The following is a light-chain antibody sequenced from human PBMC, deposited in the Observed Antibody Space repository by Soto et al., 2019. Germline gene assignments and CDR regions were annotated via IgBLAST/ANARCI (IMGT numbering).Light chain of an antibody. Sequence: DIQVTHSPSSLSASVGDRVTITCRASQTISSYLNWYQQNPGKAPKLLIYAASSLQSGVPSRFSGSGSGTDFTLTISSLQPEDFATYYCQQSSNIPYTFGQGTKLEIK. CDR2: AAS. V-gene: IGKV1-39*01. J-gene: IGKJ2*01. CDR3: QQSSNIPYT. CDR1: QTISSY.